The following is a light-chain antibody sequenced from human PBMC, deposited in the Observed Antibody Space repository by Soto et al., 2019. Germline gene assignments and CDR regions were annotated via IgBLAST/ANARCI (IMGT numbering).Light chain of an antibody. J-gene: IGKJ5*01. CDR3: QQRNDWQVT. CDR2: GVS. Sequence: DIVLPQSPGTLSFSPGQRATLSCRPSQCLXAREAAWYQQKLGQAPKFPTYGVSSRATGIPDRFSGSGSGTDFTLTISSIEPGDFAMDYCQQRNDWQVTFGQGTRLEIK. V-gene: IGKV3D-20*02. CDR1: QCLXARE.